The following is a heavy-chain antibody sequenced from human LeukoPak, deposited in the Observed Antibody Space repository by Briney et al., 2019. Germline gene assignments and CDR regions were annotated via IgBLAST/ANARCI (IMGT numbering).Heavy chain of an antibody. D-gene: IGHD3-22*01. CDR1: GFTFSDYY. CDR2: ISSSGSTI. Sequence: GGSLRLSCAASGFTFSDYYMSWIRQAPGKGLEWVSYISSSGSTIYYADSVKGRFTISRDNAKNSLYLQMNSLRAEDTAVYYCARAYDSSGYYIPDAFDIWGQGTMVTVSS. CDR3: ARAYDSSGYYIPDAFDI. J-gene: IGHJ3*02. V-gene: IGHV3-11*04.